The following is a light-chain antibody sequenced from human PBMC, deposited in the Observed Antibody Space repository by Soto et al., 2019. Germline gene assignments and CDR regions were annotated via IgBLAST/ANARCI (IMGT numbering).Light chain of an antibody. CDR1: QSVSTS. CDR3: QQRSNWPPT. Sequence: EIVLTQSPATLSLSPGERATLSCRASQSVSTSLVWYQQKPGQAPRLLIYDASNRATGIPARFSSSGSGTDFTLTISSLEPEDFAVYYCQQRSNWPPTFGGGTKVEIK. V-gene: IGKV3-11*01. J-gene: IGKJ4*01. CDR2: DAS.